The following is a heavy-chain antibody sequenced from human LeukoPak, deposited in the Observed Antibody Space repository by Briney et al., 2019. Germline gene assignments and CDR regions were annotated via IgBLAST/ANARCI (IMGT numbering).Heavy chain of an antibody. CDR3: ARQEWQWLDHIDH. Sequence: GESLKISCKGSGYNFSTYWIGWVRQMPGKGLEWMGIIYPGDSDTRYSPSFQGQVTISADKSISTAYLQWSGLKASDTAMYYCARQEWQWLDHIDHWGQGTLVTVSS. D-gene: IGHD6-19*01. J-gene: IGHJ4*02. CDR2: IYPGDSDT. CDR1: GYNFSTYW. V-gene: IGHV5-51*01.